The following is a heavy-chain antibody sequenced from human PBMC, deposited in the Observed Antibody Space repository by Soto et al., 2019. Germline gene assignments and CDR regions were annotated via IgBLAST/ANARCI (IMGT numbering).Heavy chain of an antibody. CDR1: GYTFTSYG. CDR3: ARDFRYYDILTGYWDYYGMDV. J-gene: IGHJ6*02. Sequence: ASVKVSCKASGYTFTSYGISWVRQAPGQGLEWMGWISAYNGNTNYAQKLQGRVTMTTDTSTSTAYMELRSLRSDDTAVYYCARDFRYYDILTGYWDYYGMDVWGQGTTVTVSS. D-gene: IGHD3-9*01. V-gene: IGHV1-18*01. CDR2: ISAYNGNT.